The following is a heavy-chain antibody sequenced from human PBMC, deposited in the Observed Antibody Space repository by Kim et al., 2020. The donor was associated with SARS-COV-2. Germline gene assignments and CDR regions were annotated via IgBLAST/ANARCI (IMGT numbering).Heavy chain of an antibody. J-gene: IGHJ6*03. CDR1: GFTFSSYW. Sequence: GGSLRLSCAASGFTFSSYWMSWVRQAPGKGLEWVANIKQDGSEKYYVDSVKGRFTISRDNAKNSLYLQMNSLRAEDTAVYYCARDYMQLLWFRESPSGYYYYYMDVWGKGTTVTVSS. D-gene: IGHD3-10*01. CDR3: ARDYMQLLWFRESPSGYYYYYMDV. V-gene: IGHV3-7*01. CDR2: IKQDGSEK.